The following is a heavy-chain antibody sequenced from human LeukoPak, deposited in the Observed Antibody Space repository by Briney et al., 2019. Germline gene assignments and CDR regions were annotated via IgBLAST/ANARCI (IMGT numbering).Heavy chain of an antibody. V-gene: IGHV4-39*01. D-gene: IGHD3-10*01. J-gene: IGHJ4*02. CDR1: GGSISSSSYY. CDR3: ARSSYGAGSKPYWVDY. CDR2: YSGST. Sequence: SETLSLTCTVSGGSISSSSYYWAWIRQPPGKGLEYIGSYSGSTYYNPSLKSRVTISVDTSKKQFSLKLSSVTAADTAVYYGARSSYGAGSKPYWVDYWGQGTLVTVSS.